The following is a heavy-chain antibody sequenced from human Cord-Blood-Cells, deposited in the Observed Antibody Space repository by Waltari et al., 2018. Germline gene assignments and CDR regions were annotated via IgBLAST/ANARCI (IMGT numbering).Heavy chain of an antibody. J-gene: IGHJ5*02. CDR1: GGSFSGYY. D-gene: IGHD2-2*01. CDR2: INHSGST. Sequence: QVQLQQWGAGLLKPSETLSLTCAVYGGSFSGYYWSWIRPPPGKGLEWIGEINHSGSTNYNPSLKSLVTISVDTSKNQFSLQLRSVTAADTAVYYCARGSVVVPAATYNWFDPWGQGTLVTVSS. CDR3: ARGSVVVPAATYNWFDP. V-gene: IGHV4-34*01.